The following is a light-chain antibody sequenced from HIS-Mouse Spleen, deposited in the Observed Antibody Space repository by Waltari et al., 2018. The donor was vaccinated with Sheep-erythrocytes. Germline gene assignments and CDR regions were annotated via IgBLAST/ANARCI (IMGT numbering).Light chain of an antibody. Sequence: QSALTQPASVSGSPGQSITISCTGTSSDVGSYNLVSRYQQHPAKAPKLIIYEGSKRPSGVSNRFSGSKSGNTASLTISGLQAEDEADYYCCSYAGSSTLVFGGGTKLTVL. CDR2: EGS. CDR1: SSDVGSYNL. CDR3: CSYAGSSTLV. V-gene: IGLV2-23*01. J-gene: IGLJ2*01.